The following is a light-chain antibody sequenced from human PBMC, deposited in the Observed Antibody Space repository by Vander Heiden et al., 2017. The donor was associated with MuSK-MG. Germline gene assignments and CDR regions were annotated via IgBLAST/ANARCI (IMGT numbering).Light chain of an antibody. J-gene: IGKJ1*01. V-gene: IGKV3-20*01. CDR3: QKYGSSPWT. Sequence: EIVLTQSPGTPSLSPGERATLSCRASQSVSSSYLAWYQQKPGQAPRLLMYGTSSRATGIPDRFSGSESGTDFTLTISRLEPEDFAVYYCQKYGSSPWTFGQGTKVEIK. CDR2: GTS. CDR1: QSVSSSY.